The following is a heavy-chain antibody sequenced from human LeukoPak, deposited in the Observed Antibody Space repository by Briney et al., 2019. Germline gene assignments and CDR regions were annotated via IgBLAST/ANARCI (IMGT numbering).Heavy chain of an antibody. V-gene: IGHV1-69*05. D-gene: IGHD3-3*01. Sequence: SVKVSCKXSGGTFSSYAISWVRQAPGQGLEWMGGIIPIFGTANYAQKFQGRVTITTDESTSTAYMELSSLRSEDTAVYYCAYAKRITIFGVVTTDAFDIWGQGTMVTVSS. CDR2: IIPIFGTA. CDR1: GGTFSSYA. CDR3: AYAKRITIFGVVTTDAFDI. J-gene: IGHJ3*02.